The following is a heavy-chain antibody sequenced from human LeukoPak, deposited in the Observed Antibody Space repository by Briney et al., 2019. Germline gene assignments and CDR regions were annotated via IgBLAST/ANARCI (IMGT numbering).Heavy chain of an antibody. J-gene: IGHJ6*03. D-gene: IGHD2-2*01. CDR2: INHSGST. CDR3: ARGGDVVVPAALMYV. Sequence: SETLSLTCAVYGGSFSGYYWSWIRQPPGKGLEWIGEINHSGSTNHNPSLKSRVTISVDTSKNQFSLKLSSVTAADTAVYYCARGGDVVVPAALMYVWGKGTTVTVSS. CDR1: GGSFSGYY. V-gene: IGHV4-34*01.